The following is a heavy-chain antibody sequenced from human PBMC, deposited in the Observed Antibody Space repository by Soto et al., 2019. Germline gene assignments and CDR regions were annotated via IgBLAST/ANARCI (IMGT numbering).Heavy chain of an antibody. CDR3: ARGIAVAGRGRAFDI. J-gene: IGHJ3*02. D-gene: IGHD6-19*01. Sequence: QVQLQESGPGLVKPSQTLSLTCTVSGGSISSGDYYWSWIRQPPGKGLEWIGEINHSGSTNYNPSLKSRVTISVDTSKNQFSLKLSSVTAADTAVYYCARGIAVAGRGRAFDIWGQGTMVTVSS. CDR1: GGSISSGDYY. V-gene: IGHV4-30-4*01. CDR2: INHSGST.